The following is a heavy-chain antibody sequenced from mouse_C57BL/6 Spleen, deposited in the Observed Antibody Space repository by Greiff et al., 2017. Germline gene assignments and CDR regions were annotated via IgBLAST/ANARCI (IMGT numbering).Heavy chain of an antibody. V-gene: IGHV1-52*01. CDR2: IDPSDSET. CDR1: GYTFTSYW. D-gene: IGHD1-1*01. CDR3: ARLGVTTVAAYYAIDY. Sequence: QVQLQQPGAELVRPGSSVKLSCKASGYTFTSYWMHWVKQRPIQGLEWIGNIDPSDSETHYNQKFKDKATLTVDKSSSTAYRKLSSLTAEDSAVYYCARLGVTTVAAYYAIDYWGQGTSVTVSS. J-gene: IGHJ4*01.